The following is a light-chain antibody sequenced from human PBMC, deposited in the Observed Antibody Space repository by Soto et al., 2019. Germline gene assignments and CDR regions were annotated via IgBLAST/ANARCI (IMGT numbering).Light chain of an antibody. CDR3: LQDSNYPRT. CDR2: ATS. CDR1: QGIRKD. V-gene: IGKV1-6*02. Sequence: AIQMTQSPSSLSASVGDRVTMTCRASQGIRKDLAWYQQKPGKAPKLLIYATSSLQSGVPSRFSGSGSGRDFTLTISSLQPEDFATYYCLQDSNYPRTFGQGTKVEIK. J-gene: IGKJ1*01.